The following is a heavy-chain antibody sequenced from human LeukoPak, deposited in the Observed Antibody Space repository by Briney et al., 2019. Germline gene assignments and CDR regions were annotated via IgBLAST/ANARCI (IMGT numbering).Heavy chain of an antibody. D-gene: IGHD3-22*01. CDR1: GFTFSSYA. CDR2: ISYDGSNK. CDR3: AKGGYYDNKATYFDY. V-gene: IGHV3-30*04. Sequence: PGRSLRLSCAASGFTFSSYAMHWVRQAPGKGLEWVALISYDGSNKYYADSVKGRFTISRANSKNTLYLQMNSLRAEDTAVYYCAKGGYYDNKATYFDYWGQGTLVTVSS. J-gene: IGHJ4*02.